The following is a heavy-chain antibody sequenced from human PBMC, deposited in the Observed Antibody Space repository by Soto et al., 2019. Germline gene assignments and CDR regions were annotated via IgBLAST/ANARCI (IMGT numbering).Heavy chain of an antibody. CDR2: IIPILGIA. CDR1: GGTFSIFA. Sequence: SVKVSCKASGGTFSIFAISWVRQAPGQGLEWMGRIIPILGIANYAQKFQGRVTITADKSTSTAYMELSSLRSEDTAVYYCARDGSGSFSFSGDVWGQGTTVTVSS. V-gene: IGHV1-69*04. CDR3: ARDGSGSFSFSGDV. J-gene: IGHJ6*02. D-gene: IGHD3-10*01.